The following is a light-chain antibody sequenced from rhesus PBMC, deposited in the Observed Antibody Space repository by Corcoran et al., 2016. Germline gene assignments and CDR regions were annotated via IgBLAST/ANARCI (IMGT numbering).Light chain of an antibody. Sequence: DIQMTQSPSSLSASVGDTVTITCRASQSISSWLDWYQQKPGKAPKLLIYKAAMLQSGVPSRFSGSGSGTDFTLTISSLQPEDFATYYCLPYSSSPFTFGPGTKLDIK. CDR3: LPYSSSPFT. J-gene: IGKJ3*01. CDR1: QSISSW. CDR2: KAA. V-gene: IGKV1-22*01.